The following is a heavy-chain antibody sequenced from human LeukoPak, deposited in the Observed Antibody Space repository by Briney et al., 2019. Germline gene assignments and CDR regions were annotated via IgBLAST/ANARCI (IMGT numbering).Heavy chain of an antibody. V-gene: IGHV4-59*01. CDR3: ARGAARVYYFDY. CDR1: GGSISSYY. CDR2: IYYSGST. J-gene: IGHJ4*02. Sequence: SETLSLTCTVSGGSISSYYWSWIRQPPGKGLEWIGYIYYSGSTNYNPSLKSRVTISVDTSKNQFSLKLSSVTAADTAVYYCARGAARVYYFDYWGQGILVTVSS. D-gene: IGHD6-25*01.